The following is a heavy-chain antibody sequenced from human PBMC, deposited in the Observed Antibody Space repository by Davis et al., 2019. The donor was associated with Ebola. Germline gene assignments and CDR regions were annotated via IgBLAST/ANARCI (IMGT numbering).Heavy chain of an antibody. V-gene: IGHV3-64D*08. CDR2: ISSNGGST. D-gene: IGHD3-10*01. Sequence: GESLKISCSASGFTFSSYAMHWVRQAPGKGLEYVSAISSNGGSTYYADSVKGRFTISRDNSKNTLYLQMSSLRAEDTAVYYCARDKAAHNRMARYYFDYWGQGTLVTVSS. CDR1: GFTFSSYA. J-gene: IGHJ4*02. CDR3: ARDKAAHNRMARYYFDY.